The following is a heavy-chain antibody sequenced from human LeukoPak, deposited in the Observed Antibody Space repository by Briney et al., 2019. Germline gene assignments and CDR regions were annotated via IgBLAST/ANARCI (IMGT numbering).Heavy chain of an antibody. Sequence: ASVKVSCKASGYTFTSYGISWVRQAPGQGLEWMGWISAYDGNTNYAQKFQGRVTMTTDTSTSTAYVELRSLKSDDTAVYYCARAETTVTPFNYWGQGTLVTVS. J-gene: IGHJ4*02. D-gene: IGHD4-17*01. CDR2: ISAYDGNT. V-gene: IGHV1-18*01. CDR3: ARAETTVTPFNY. CDR1: GYTFTSYG.